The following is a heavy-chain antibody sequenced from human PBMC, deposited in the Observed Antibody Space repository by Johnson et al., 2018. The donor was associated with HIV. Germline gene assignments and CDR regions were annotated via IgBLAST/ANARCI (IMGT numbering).Heavy chain of an antibody. CDR2: ITYDGRNK. Sequence: VQLVESGGGVVQPGRSLRASCAASGFGFSRYVMHWVRQAPGKGLEWVAVITYDGRNKYYTDSVKGRFIISRDNSKNMTNLQMNGLSDEDTADYYCVRDQGSGWPTNAFDIWGRGTRVTVSS. V-gene: IGHV3-33*08. D-gene: IGHD6-19*01. CDR3: VRDQGSGWPTNAFDI. CDR1: GFGFSRYV. J-gene: IGHJ3*02.